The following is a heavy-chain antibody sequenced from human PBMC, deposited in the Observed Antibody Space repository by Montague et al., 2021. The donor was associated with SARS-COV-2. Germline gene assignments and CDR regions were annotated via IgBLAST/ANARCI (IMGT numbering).Heavy chain of an antibody. D-gene: IGHD6-19*01. CDR2: ISYDGSNK. Sequence: SLRLSCAASGFTFNNYAMHWLRQAPGKGLEWVAIISYDGSNKYYADSVKGRFAISRDNSKNTLYLQMNSLRAEDTAVYYCVRASLIKARIAVAGTTVYWGQGTLVTISS. V-gene: IGHV3-30*09. CDR3: VRASLIKARIAVAGTTVY. J-gene: IGHJ4*02. CDR1: GFTFNNYA.